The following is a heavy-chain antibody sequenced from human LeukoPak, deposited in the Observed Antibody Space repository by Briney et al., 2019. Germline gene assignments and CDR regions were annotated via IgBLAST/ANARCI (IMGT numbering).Heavy chain of an antibody. D-gene: IGHD2-2*01. Sequence: SVKVSCKASGGTFSINAITWVRQAPGQGLDWMGGIIPMSETPKYTQKFQGRVTIATDESTNTAYMELSSLRSEDTAVYYCARDKNSGECVSNSCYGVWPLDIWGQGTMVTVSS. CDR2: IIPMSETP. CDR3: ARDKNSGECVSNSCYGVWPLDI. J-gene: IGHJ3*02. V-gene: IGHV1-69*05. CDR1: GGTFSINA.